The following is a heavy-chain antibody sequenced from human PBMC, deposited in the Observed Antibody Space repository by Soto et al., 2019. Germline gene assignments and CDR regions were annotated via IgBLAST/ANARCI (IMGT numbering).Heavy chain of an antibody. D-gene: IGHD2-2*01. J-gene: IGHJ6*03. Sequence: GGSLRLSCAASGFTFSSYSMNWVRQAPGKGLEWVSYISSSSSTIYYADSVKGRFTISRDNAKNSLYLQMNSLRAEDTAVYYCAREFGTYQLLFSPHYYMDVWGKGTTVTVSS. CDR1: GFTFSSYS. CDR3: AREFGTYQLLFSPHYYMDV. V-gene: IGHV3-48*01. CDR2: ISSSSSTI.